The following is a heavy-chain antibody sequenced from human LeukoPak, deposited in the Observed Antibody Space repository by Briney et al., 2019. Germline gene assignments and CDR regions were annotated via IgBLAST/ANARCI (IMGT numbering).Heavy chain of an antibody. CDR3: ARDYSSGYQNWFDP. CDR2: ISYDGSNK. Sequence: PGGSLRLSCAASGFTFNSYAMHWVRQAPGKGLEWVAVISYDGSNKYYADSVKGRFTISRDNSKNTLYLQMNSLRAEDTAVYYCARDYSSGYQNWFDPWGQGTLVTVSS. D-gene: IGHD3-22*01. V-gene: IGHV3-30-3*01. J-gene: IGHJ5*02. CDR1: GFTFNSYA.